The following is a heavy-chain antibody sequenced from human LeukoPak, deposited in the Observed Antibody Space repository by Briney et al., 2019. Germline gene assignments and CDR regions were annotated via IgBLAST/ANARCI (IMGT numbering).Heavy chain of an antibody. CDR1: GYTFTSYD. Sequence: ASVKVSCKASGYTFTSYDINWVRQAIGQGLEWMGWMNPNSGDTGYAQKFQGRVTITADESTSTAYMELSSLRSEDTAVYYCARGEVYYDFWSGYDYWGQGTLVTVSS. J-gene: IGHJ4*02. V-gene: IGHV1-8*01. CDR3: ARGEVYYDFWSGYDY. D-gene: IGHD3-3*01. CDR2: MNPNSGDT.